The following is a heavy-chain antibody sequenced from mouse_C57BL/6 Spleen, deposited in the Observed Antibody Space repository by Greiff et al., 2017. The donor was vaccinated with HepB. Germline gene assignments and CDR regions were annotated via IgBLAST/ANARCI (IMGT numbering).Heavy chain of an antibody. CDR3: TIYYGNYGDY. CDR1: GFNIKDDY. J-gene: IGHJ2*01. D-gene: IGHD2-1*01. CDR2: IYPENGDT. Sequence: EVQLQQSGAELVRPGASVKFSCTASGFNIKDDYMHWVKQRPEQGLEWIGWIYPENGDTEYDSKFQGKATITADTSSNTAYLQLSSLTSADTAVYYCTIYYGNYGDYWGQGTTLTVSS. V-gene: IGHV14-4*01.